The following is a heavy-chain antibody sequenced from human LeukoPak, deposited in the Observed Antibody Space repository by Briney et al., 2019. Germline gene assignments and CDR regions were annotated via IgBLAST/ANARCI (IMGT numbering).Heavy chain of an antibody. CDR3: ARFGAAAAPDY. V-gene: IGHV3-48*01. J-gene: IGHJ4*02. Sequence: GGSLRLSCAASGFTFSSYSMNWVRQAPGKGLEWVSYISSSSSTIYYADSVKGRFTISRDNAKDSLYLQMNSLRAEDTAVYYCARFGAAAAPDYWGQGTLVTVSS. D-gene: IGHD6-13*01. CDR1: GFTFSSYS. CDR2: ISSSSSTI.